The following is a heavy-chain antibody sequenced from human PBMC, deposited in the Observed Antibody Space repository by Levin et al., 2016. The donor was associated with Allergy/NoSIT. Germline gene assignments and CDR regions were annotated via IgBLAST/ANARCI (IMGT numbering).Heavy chain of an antibody. Sequence: SGPTLVKPKQTLTLTCTFSGFSLETSGLSVGWIRQAPGKALEWLAIIYWNNDKRYGTNLGSRLTISKDTSKNQVFLTMTNMDSVDTGTYYCGHRRLGLNGLDYWGPGIMVTVSS. CDR3: GHRRLGLNGLDY. J-gene: IGHJ4*02. CDR1: GFSLETSGLS. CDR2: IYWNNDK. D-gene: IGHD2-8*01. V-gene: IGHV2-5*01.